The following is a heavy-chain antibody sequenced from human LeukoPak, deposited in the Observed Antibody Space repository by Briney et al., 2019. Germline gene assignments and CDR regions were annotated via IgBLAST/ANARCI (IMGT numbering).Heavy chain of an antibody. CDR3: ARDINYDFWSGLGY. J-gene: IGHJ4*02. D-gene: IGHD3-3*01. Sequence: GGSLRLSCAASGFTFSSYGMHWVRQAPGKGLEWVAVISYDGSNKYYADSVKGRFTISRDNSKNTLYLQMNSLRAEDTAVYYCARDINYDFWSGLGYWGQGTLVTVSS. CDR2: ISYDGSNK. CDR1: GFTFSSYG. V-gene: IGHV3-30*03.